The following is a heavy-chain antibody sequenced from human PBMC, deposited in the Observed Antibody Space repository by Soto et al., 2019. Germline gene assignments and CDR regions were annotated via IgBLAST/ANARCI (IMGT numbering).Heavy chain of an antibody. CDR1: GFAFSNAW. CDR3: TTDSYTTVLEVRFDY. J-gene: IGHJ4*01. Sequence: EVQLVESGGGLVKPGGSLRLSCAASGFAFSNAWINWVRQAPGKGLEWVGRIKSKGHGGTTDFAAPVRGRFAITRDDSKNNVYMQMNSLNTEDTAVYYCTTDSYTTVLEVRFDYWGHGTLVTVSS. V-gene: IGHV3-15*07. D-gene: IGHD4-17*01. CDR2: IKSKGHGGTT.